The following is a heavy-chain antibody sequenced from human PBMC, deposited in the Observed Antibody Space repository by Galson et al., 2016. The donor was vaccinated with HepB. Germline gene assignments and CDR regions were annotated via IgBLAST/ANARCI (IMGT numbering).Heavy chain of an antibody. Sequence: SLRLSCAASGFTFNYYAMTWVRQAAGKGLEWVSAISGSGDATYYADSVKGRFTISRDSSKNTVYLEMNSLRAEDTAVYYCAKAPDSSYSYYYGMGVWGKGTTVTVSS. CDR1: GFTFNYYA. D-gene: IGHD1-14*01. CDR2: ISGSGDAT. CDR3: AKAPDSSYSYYYGMGV. J-gene: IGHJ6*04. V-gene: IGHV3-23*01.